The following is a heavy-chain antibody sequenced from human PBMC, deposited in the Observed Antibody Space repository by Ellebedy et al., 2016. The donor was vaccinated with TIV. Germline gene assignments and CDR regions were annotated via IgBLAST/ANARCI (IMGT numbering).Heavy chain of an antibody. D-gene: IGHD3-16*02. CDR1: GFTFNSYA. Sequence: GGSLRLSCAASGFTFNSYAMSWIRQAPGKGLEWVSYISSSSSYTNYADSVKGRFTISRDNAKNSLYLQMNSLRAEDTAVYYCATLRLGELSLYNYWGQGTLVTVSS. CDR3: ATLRLGELSLYNY. V-gene: IGHV3-11*06. CDR2: ISSSSSYT. J-gene: IGHJ4*02.